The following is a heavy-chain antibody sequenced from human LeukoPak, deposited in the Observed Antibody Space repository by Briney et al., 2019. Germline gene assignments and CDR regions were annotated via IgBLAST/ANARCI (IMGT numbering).Heavy chain of an antibody. CDR2: ISSGSSAI. CDR3: ARGHTAVTRHFDF. CDR1: GFTFTTYS. D-gene: IGHD4-17*01. Sequence: GGSLRLSCEASGFTFTTYSMTWVRQAPGKGLEWVSIISSGSSAIFSADALKGRFTISRDDAKNLLYLDMNSLRAEDTAVYYCARGHTAVTRHFDFWGRGTLVTVSS. J-gene: IGHJ4*02. V-gene: IGHV3-21*01.